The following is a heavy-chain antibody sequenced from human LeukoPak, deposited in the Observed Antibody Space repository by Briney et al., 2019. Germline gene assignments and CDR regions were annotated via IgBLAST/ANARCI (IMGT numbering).Heavy chain of an antibody. J-gene: IGHJ4*02. Sequence: GGSLRLSCAASGFTVITNDMTWVLQAPRKGRECGSVIYSDGNTKYADSVQGRFTISRDNSKNTLYLEMNSLSTDDTAVYYCARGVEPLAANTLAYWGQGTLVTVSS. CDR3: ARGVEPLAANTLAY. V-gene: IGHV3-53*01. CDR1: GFTVITND. CDR2: IYSDGNT. D-gene: IGHD1-14*01.